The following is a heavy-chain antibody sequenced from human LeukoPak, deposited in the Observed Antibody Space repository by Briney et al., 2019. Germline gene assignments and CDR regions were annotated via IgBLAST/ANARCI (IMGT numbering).Heavy chain of an antibody. V-gene: IGHV4-61*02. Sequence: SETLSLTCTVPGGSISSGSYYWSWIRQPAGKGLEWIGRIYTSGSTNYNPSLKSRVTISVDTSKNQFSLKLSSVTAADTAVYYCARGGRRLRYFDWLLIHANFDYWGQGTLVTVSS. CDR1: GGSISSGSYY. J-gene: IGHJ4*02. D-gene: IGHD3-9*01. CDR2: IYTSGST. CDR3: ARGGRRLRYFDWLLIHANFDY.